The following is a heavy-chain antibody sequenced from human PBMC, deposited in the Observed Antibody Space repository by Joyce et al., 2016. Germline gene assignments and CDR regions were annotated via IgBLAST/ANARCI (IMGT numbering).Heavy chain of an antibody. CDR1: GFTFTGYY. CDR2: IKNENGDT. J-gene: IGHJ4*02. CDR3: AREGLPHGGFDY. V-gene: IGHV1-2*02. Sequence: QVQLVQSGTEVKKPGASVKVSCKASGFTFTGYYMHWVRQAPGKGLGMRGRIKNENGDTHYTQNFQGRVTMTRDTSINTAYMEVTRLRSDDTAFYYCAREGLPHGGFDYWGLGTLVTVSS.